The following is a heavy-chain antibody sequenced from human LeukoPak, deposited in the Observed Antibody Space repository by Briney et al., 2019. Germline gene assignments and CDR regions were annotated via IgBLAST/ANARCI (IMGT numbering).Heavy chain of an antibody. D-gene: IGHD6-19*01. J-gene: IGHJ4*02. CDR2: ISASGGST. CDR3: AKGTQTPGIAVAGFDY. V-gene: IGHV3-23*01. Sequence: GGSLRLSCAASGFTVSNNYMSWVRQAPGKGLEWISVISASGGSTYYADSVKGRFTISRDNSKNTLYLQMNSLRAEDTAVYYCAKGTQTPGIAVAGFDYWGQGTLVTVSS. CDR1: GFTVSNNY.